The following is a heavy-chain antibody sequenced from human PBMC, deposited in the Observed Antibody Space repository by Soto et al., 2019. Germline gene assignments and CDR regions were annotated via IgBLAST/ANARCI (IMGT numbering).Heavy chain of an antibody. CDR3: ARGRIQLWYPFDY. CDR1: RGSILSDY. CDR2: IYYSGST. V-gene: IGHV4-59*01. Sequence: LSQPLSLTCAVSRGSILSDYWSCIPLPPGKGLEWIGYIYYSGSTNYNPSLKSRVTISVDTSKNQFSLKLSSVTAADTAVYYCARGRIQLWYPFDYWGQGTLVTVS. D-gene: IGHD5-18*01. J-gene: IGHJ4*02.